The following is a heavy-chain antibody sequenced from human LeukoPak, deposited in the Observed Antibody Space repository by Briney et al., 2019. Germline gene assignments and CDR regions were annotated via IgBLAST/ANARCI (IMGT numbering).Heavy chain of an antibody. J-gene: IGHJ6*02. CDR2: LYYSGTT. V-gene: IGHV4-39*07. CDR3: ARGGLLRYFDWLSPGVYYYGMDV. D-gene: IGHD3-9*01. CDR1: GGSIRGTSCY. Sequence: SETLSLTCTVSGGSIRGTSCYLGWIRQTPGEGLEWIGGLYYSGTTYYNPSLESRVTISLDPSKNQFSLKLTSVTAADTAVYYCARGGLLRYFDWLSPGVYYYGMDVWGQGTTVTVSS.